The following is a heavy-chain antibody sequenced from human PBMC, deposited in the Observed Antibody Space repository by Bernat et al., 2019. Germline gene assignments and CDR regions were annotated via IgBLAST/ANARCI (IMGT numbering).Heavy chain of an antibody. CDR2: ISSSSSYI. CDR1: GFTFSSYS. J-gene: IGHJ4*02. CDR3: ARRGVRGVKAPSDY. D-gene: IGHD3-10*01. Sequence: EVQLVESGGGLVKPGGSLRLSCAASGFTFSSYSMNWVRQAPGKGLEWVSSISSSSSYIYYADSGKGRFTISRDNAMNSLYLQMNSLRAEDTAVYYCARRGVRGVKAPSDYWGQGTLVTVSS. V-gene: IGHV3-21*01.